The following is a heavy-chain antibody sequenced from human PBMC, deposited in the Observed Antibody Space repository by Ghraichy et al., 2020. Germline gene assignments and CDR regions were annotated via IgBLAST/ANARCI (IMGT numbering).Heavy chain of an antibody. Sequence: SETRSLTCTVSGGSISSSSYYWGWIRQPPGKGLEWIGSIYYSGSTYYNPSLKSRVTISVDTSKNQFSLKLSSVTAADTAVYYCARTDYYDSSGYYPFDYWGQGTLVTVSS. CDR1: GGSISSSSYY. D-gene: IGHD3-22*01. J-gene: IGHJ4*02. V-gene: IGHV4-39*01. CDR3: ARTDYYDSSGYYPFDY. CDR2: IYYSGST.